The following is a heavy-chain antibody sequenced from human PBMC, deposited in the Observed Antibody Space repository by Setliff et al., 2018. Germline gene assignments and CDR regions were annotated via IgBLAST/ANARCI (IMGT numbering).Heavy chain of an antibody. D-gene: IGHD2-2*01. CDR2: IGGHNDDP. Sequence: ASVKVSCKASGYPFNNYGISWLRQTPGQGLEWMGWIGGHNDDPLFAQKLQGRVTLTTDTSTGTAYMEVRSLRSDDTAQCYCVRDRAAIVVGPPTAAFDIWGQGTMVTVSS. V-gene: IGHV1-18*01. CDR3: VRDRAAIVVGPPTAAFDI. J-gene: IGHJ3*02. CDR1: GYPFNNYG.